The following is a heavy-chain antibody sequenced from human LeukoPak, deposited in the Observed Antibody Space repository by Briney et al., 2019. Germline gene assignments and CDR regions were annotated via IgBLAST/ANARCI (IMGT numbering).Heavy chain of an antibody. CDR2: ISAYNGNT. D-gene: IGHD5-18*01. V-gene: IGHV1-18*01. CDR3: ARIPYSYGQEYFDY. Sequence: ASVKVSCKASGYTFTSYGISWVRQAPGQGLEWMGWISAYNGNTNYAQKLQGRVTMTTDTSTSTAYMELRSLRSDDTAVYYCARIPYSYGQEYFDYWGQGTLVTVSS. CDR1: GYTFTSYG. J-gene: IGHJ4*02.